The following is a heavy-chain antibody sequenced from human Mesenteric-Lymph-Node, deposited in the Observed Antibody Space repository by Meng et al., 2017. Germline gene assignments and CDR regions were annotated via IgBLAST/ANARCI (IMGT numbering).Heavy chain of an antibody. J-gene: IGHJ4*02. Sequence: GGSLRLSCVGSGFTFSIYDITWVRQTPGKGLEWVATISGGGHDTYYADSVQGRFTLSRDNWENTVSLQMNNLRAEDTGLYYCAKDPRFCGGDCPGDYWGQGTLVTVSS. V-gene: IGHV3-23*01. CDR2: ISGGGHDT. CDR3: AKDPRFCGGDCPGDY. D-gene: IGHD2-21*02. CDR1: GFTFSIYD.